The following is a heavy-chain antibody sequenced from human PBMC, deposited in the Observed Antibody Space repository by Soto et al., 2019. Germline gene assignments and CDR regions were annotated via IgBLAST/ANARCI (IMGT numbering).Heavy chain of an antibody. V-gene: IGHV5-51*01. D-gene: IGHD6-19*01. Sequence: PRGSLEISLKGSWFSLTSYLVGWVRQIPGKGLEWMGIIYPGDSDTRYSPSFQGQVTISADKSISTAYLQWGSLKASDTAMYYCARGQAVAGRIFDYWGQGTLVTVSS. J-gene: IGHJ4*02. CDR2: IYPGDSDT. CDR1: WFSLTSYL. CDR3: ARGQAVAGRIFDY.